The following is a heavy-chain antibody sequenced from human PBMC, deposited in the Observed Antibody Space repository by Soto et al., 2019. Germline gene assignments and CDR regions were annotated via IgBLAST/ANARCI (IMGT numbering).Heavy chain of an antibody. V-gene: IGHV4-59*08. CDR2: IYYSGST. CDR1: GGSISSYY. D-gene: IGHD4-17*01. J-gene: IGHJ4*02. CDR3: ARRYGDCFDF. Sequence: ETLSLTCTXSGGSISSYYWSWIRQPPGKGLEWIGYIYYSGSTNYNPSLKSRVTISVDTSKNQFSLKLSSVTAADTAVYYCARRYGDCFDFWGQGTLVTVSS.